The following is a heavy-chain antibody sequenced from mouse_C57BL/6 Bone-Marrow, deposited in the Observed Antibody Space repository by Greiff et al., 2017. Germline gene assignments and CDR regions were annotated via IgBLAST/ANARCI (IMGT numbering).Heavy chain of an antibody. V-gene: IGHV1-85*01. Sequence: VQLQESGPELVKPGASVKLSCKASGYTFTSYDINWVKQRPGQGLEWIGWSNPRDGSTKYNEKFKGKATLTVDTSSSTAYMELHSLTSEDSAVFCCARLEVDGSGGGWYFGVWGTGATVTVSS. CDR3: ARLEVDGSGGGWYFGV. D-gene: IGHD1-3*01. CDR1: GYTFTSYD. J-gene: IGHJ1*03. CDR2: SNPRDGST.